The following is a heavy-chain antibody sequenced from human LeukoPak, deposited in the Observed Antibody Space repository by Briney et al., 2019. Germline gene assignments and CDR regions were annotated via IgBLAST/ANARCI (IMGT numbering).Heavy chain of an antibody. CDR2: VDYSGRT. CDR1: RGSLSSYY. CDR3: ARTQTMGSSSPLGY. Sequence: SETLSLTCTVSRGSLSSYYRIWIRQPPGHGLEWIGEVDYSGRTNYNPSLKSRVTTSLDTSKNQISLKLSSVTAADTAVYYCARTQTMGSSSPLGYWGQGTLVTVSS. D-gene: IGHD2-2*01. J-gene: IGHJ4*02. V-gene: IGHV4-59*01.